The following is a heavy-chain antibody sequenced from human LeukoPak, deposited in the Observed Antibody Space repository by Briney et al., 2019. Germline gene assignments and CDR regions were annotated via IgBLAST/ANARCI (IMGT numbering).Heavy chain of an antibody. CDR2: ISGSCGST. J-gene: IGHJ4*02. V-gene: IGHV3-23*01. D-gene: IGHD5-18*01. CDR3: AKGVQLWLWSFDY. CDR1: GFTFSSYA. Sequence: GGSLRLACAASGFTFSSYAMSWVRQAPGKGLEWVSAISGSCGSTYYADSVKGRFTISRDYSKNTLYLQMNSLRAEDTAVYFCAKGVQLWLWSFDYWGQGTLVTVSS.